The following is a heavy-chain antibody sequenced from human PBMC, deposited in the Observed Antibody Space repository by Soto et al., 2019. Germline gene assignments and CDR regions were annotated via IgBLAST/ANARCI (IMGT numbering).Heavy chain of an antibody. D-gene: IGHD4-4*01. CDR2: INHSGST. V-gene: IGHV4-34*01. J-gene: IGHJ6*02. CDR3: ARSYSNYGYYYYGMDV. Sequence: QVQLQQWGAGLLKPSETLSLTCAVYGGSFSGYYWSWIRQPPGKGLEWIGEINHSGSTYYNPSLKSRVTISVDRSKNQFSLKLSSVTAADTAVYYCARSYSNYGYYYYGMDVWGQGTTVTVSS. CDR1: GGSFSGYY.